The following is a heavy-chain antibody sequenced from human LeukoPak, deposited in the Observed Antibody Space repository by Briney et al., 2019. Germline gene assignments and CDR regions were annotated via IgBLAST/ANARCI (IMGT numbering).Heavy chain of an antibody. Sequence: PSETLSLTCTVSGGSLSCGGYYWSWIRQHPGKGLEWIGYIYYSGSTYYNPSLKSRVTISVDTSKNQSSLKLSSVTAADTAVYYWARGDHIATNWGQGTLVTVSS. CDR1: GGSLSCGGYY. J-gene: IGHJ4*02. CDR3: ARGDHIATN. D-gene: IGHD6-13*01. CDR2: IYYSGST. V-gene: IGHV4-31*03.